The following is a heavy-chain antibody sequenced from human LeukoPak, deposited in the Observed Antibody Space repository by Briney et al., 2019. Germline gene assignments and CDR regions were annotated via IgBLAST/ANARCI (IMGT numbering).Heavy chain of an antibody. Sequence: SETLSLTCTVSGGSISSYYWSWIRQPPGKGLEWSGYIYYSGSTNYNPSLKSRVTISVDTSKNQSSLKLSSVTAADTAVYYCARVDPDSSSTLEVFDYWGQGTLVTVSS. J-gene: IGHJ4*02. V-gene: IGHV4-59*01. CDR1: GGSISSYY. CDR2: IYYSGST. D-gene: IGHD6-6*01. CDR3: ARVDPDSSSTLEVFDY.